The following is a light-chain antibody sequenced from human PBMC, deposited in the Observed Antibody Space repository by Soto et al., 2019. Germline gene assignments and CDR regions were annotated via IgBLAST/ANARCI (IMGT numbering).Light chain of an antibody. V-gene: IGLV2-14*01. Sequence: QSVLTQPASVSGSPGQSITISCTGTSSDIGHYDYVSWYQQHPGKAPKLMIYEVSNRPSGVSNRFSGSKSGNTASLTISGLQAEDEADYYCSSYTSSRAYVFGIGTKVTVL. CDR1: SSDIGHYDY. CDR3: SSYTSSRAYV. J-gene: IGLJ1*01. CDR2: EVS.